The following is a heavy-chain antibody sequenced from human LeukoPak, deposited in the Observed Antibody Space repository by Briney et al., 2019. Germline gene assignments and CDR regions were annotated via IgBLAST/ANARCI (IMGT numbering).Heavy chain of an antibody. D-gene: IGHD3-10*01. J-gene: IGHJ5*02. V-gene: IGHV4-61*02. Sequence: SQTLSLTCTVSGGSISSGSYYWSWIRQPAGKGLEWIGRIYSSGTNYNPSLKSRVTMSADTSRSQVSLTLSSVTAADTAVYYCARDSGTTGEVKFDPWGQGTLVTVSS. CDR3: ARDSGTTGEVKFDP. CDR1: GGSISSGSYY. CDR2: IYSSGT.